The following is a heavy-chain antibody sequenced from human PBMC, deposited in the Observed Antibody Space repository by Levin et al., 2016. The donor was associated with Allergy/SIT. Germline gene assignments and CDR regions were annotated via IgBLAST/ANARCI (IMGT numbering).Heavy chain of an antibody. CDR2: IWYDGSNK. V-gene: IGHV3-33*01. CDR1: GFTFSSYG. CDR3: ARDGEIRGGYSYGCDY. Sequence: GESLKISCAASGFTFSSYGMHWVRQAPGKGLEWVAVIWYDGSNKYYADSVKGRFTISRDNSKNTLYLQMNSLRAEDTAVYYCARDGEIRGGYSYGCDYWGQGTLVTVSS. D-gene: IGHD5-18*01. J-gene: IGHJ4*02.